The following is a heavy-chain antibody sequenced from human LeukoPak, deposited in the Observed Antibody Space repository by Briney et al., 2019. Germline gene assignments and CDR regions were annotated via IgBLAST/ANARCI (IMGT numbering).Heavy chain of an antibody. Sequence: ASVKVSCKASGYTFTNYDINWVRQATGQGPEWMGWMNPKSGNTGYAQKFQGRVTMTRNTSISTAYMELSSLRSDDTAVYYCARDQDIVVVVAALRQREMGGFDSWGQGTLVTVSS. CDR2: MNPKSGNT. J-gene: IGHJ5*01. CDR1: GYTFTNYD. CDR3: ARDQDIVVVVAALRQREMGGFDS. V-gene: IGHV1-8*01. D-gene: IGHD2-15*01.